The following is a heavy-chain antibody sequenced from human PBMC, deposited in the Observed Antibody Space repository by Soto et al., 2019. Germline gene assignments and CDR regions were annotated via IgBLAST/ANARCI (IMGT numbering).Heavy chain of an antibody. CDR3: ARNESSNSYGMEV. CDR2: ISSSSFSI. J-gene: IGHJ6*02. V-gene: IGHV3-21*02. Sequence: EVQLVESGGGLVKPGGSLRLSCAASGFTFSSYSMNWVRQAPGKGLEWVSSISSSSFSINYADSVKGRFSISRDNAQNSPQLQMNHLRAADTAVFYCARNESSNSYGMEVWGQGTTDTVSS. D-gene: IGHD6-6*01. CDR1: GFTFSSYS.